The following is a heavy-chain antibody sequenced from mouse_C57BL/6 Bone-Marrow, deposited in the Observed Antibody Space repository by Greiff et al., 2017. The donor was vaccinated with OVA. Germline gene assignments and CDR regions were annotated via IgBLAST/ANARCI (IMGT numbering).Heavy chain of an antibody. CDR3: ARTGTMVKGYYFDY. Sequence: VKLQQPGAELVKPGASVKLSCKASGYTFTSYWMHWVKQRPGQGLEWIGMIHPNSGSTNYNEKFKSKATLTVDKSSSTAYMQLSSLTSEDSAVYYCARTGTMVKGYYFDYWGQGTTLTVSS. J-gene: IGHJ2*01. CDR1: GYTFTSYW. CDR2: IHPNSGST. D-gene: IGHD2-2*01. V-gene: IGHV1-64*01.